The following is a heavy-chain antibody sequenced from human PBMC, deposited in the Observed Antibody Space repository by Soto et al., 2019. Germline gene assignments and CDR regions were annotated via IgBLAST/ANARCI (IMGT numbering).Heavy chain of an antibody. D-gene: IGHD2-2*01. Sequence: GVSVKVSCKASGFTFTSSSMQCARQARGQRLEWIGWIVVGSGNTNYAQKFQERVTITRDMSTSTAYMELSSLRSEDTAVYYCAASPLSAALFADAFDIWGQGTMVTVSS. J-gene: IGHJ3*02. CDR2: IVVGSGNT. CDR1: GFTFTSSS. CDR3: AASPLSAALFADAFDI. V-gene: IGHV1-58*02.